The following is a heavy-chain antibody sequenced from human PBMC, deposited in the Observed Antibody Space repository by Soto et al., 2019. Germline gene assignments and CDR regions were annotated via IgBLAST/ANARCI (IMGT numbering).Heavy chain of an antibody. J-gene: IGHJ5*02. CDR2: IYYSGST. D-gene: IGHD3-3*01. CDR1: GGSISSSSYY. Sequence: SETLSLTCTVSGGSISSSSYYWGWIRQPPGKGLEWIGSIYYSGSTYYNPSLKSRVTISVDTSKNQFSLKLSSVTAADTAVYYCARHLRFLEWCKIDLWGQGTLVTVSS. CDR3: ARHLRFLEWCKIDL. V-gene: IGHV4-39*01.